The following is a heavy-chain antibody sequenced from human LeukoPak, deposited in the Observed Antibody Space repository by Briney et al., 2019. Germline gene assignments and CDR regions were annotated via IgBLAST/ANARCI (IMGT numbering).Heavy chain of an antibody. CDR1: GGSISGYF. D-gene: IGHD1-26*01. J-gene: IGHJ6*02. Sequence: SETLSLTCTVSGGSISGYFWSCIRQPPGKGLEFIGYVYYNGATLYSPSLKSRVTMSVDTSKNQFSLEPSSVTAADTAVYYCARHDPVGHYQHGMDVWGQGTTVIVSS. CDR3: ARHDPVGHYQHGMDV. CDR2: VYYNGAT. V-gene: IGHV4-59*08.